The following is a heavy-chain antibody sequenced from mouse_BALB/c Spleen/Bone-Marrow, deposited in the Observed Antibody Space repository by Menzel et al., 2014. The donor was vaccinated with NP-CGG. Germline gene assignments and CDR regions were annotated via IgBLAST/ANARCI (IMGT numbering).Heavy chain of an antibody. CDR3: ARLGRDY. J-gene: IGHJ2*01. CDR1: GYTFTDYN. CDR2: IYPYNGGT. Sequence: EVQLQQSGPELVKPGASVKISCKASGYTFTDYNMHWVKQSHGKSLEWIGYIYPYNGGTGYNQKFKSKATSTVDNSSSTAYTELRSLTSEDSAVYCCARLGRDYWGQGTTLTVSS. V-gene: IGHV1S29*02. D-gene: IGHD4-1*01.